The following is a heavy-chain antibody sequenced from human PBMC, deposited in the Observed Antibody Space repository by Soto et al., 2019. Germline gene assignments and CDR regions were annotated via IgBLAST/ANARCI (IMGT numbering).Heavy chain of an antibody. CDR3: ARVAMAAGGPGS. CDR2: ISSNSGTI. J-gene: IGHJ5*02. CDR1: GYSFSSYS. D-gene: IGHD6-13*01. Sequence: GESLKISCEASGYSFSSYSMNWVRQVPGKGLEWIAYISSNSGTIYHADSVKGRFTISRDNAKNSLYLDMTNVRVEDTAVYYCARVAMAAGGPGSWGQGTLVTVSS. V-gene: IGHV3-48*01.